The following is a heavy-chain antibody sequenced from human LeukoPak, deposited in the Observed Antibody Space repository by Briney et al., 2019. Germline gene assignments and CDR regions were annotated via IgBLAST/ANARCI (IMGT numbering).Heavy chain of an antibody. J-gene: IGHJ4*02. D-gene: IGHD5/OR15-5a*01. CDR2: ISGSGGST. V-gene: IGHV3-23*01. CDR3: AKDSVYNNQVDY. Sequence: GGSLRLSCAASGFTFSSYAMSWVRQAPGKGLEWVSAISGSGGSTYYADSVKGRFTISRDNSKNSLYLQMNSLRTEDTALYYCAKDSVYNNQVDYWGQGTLVTVSS. CDR1: GFTFSSYA.